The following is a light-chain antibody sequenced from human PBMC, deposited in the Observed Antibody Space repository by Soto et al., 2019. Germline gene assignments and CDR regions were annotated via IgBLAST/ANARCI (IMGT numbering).Light chain of an antibody. CDR3: CSYAGTNTYL. J-gene: IGLJ1*01. Sequence: QSALTQPASVSGSPGQSITISCTGTSSDVEFYNLVSWYQQHPGKAPKLMIYEGSKRPSGVSTRFSGSKSGNTASLTISGLQAEDEADYYCCSYAGTNTYLFGTATKVTVL. V-gene: IGLV2-23*01. CDR2: EGS. CDR1: SSDVEFYNL.